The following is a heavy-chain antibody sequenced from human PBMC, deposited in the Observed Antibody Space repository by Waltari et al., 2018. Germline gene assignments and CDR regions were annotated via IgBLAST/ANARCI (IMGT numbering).Heavy chain of an antibody. J-gene: IGHJ6*02. CDR3: ARYSRAWNGMDV. V-gene: IGHV4-61*02. CDR2: IYTRGGP. CDR1: GDSISRGSYY. Sequence: QVQLQESGPGLVKPSQTLSLTCTVSGDSISRGSYYWSWIQGPAGKGLEWIGRIYTRGGPNYDPFLKRRVTISVGTSKNQFSLKLSSGTAADTAVYYCARYSRAWNGMDVWGQGTTVTVSS. D-gene: IGHD2-21*01.